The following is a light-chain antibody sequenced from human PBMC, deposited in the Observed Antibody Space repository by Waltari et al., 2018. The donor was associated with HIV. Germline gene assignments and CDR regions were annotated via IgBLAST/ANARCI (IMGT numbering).Light chain of an antibody. V-gene: IGLV3-9*01. CDR1: NIGSNN. Sequence: SYELTQPLSVSVALGQTARITCGGNNIGSNNVHWYQPKPGQAPVLVVSVDVNLPSGIPDRFSGSNSGNTATLTISRAQAGDEADYDCQVWDSITVVFGGGTKLTVL. J-gene: IGLJ2*01. CDR2: VDV. CDR3: QVWDSITVV.